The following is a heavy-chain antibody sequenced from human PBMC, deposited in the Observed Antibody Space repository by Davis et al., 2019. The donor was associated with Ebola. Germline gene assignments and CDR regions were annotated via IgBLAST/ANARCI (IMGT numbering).Heavy chain of an antibody. CDR2: IHYSGST. J-gene: IGHJ6*04. Sequence: SETLSLTCTVSGGSISSHYWTWIRQPPGKGLEWIGHIHYSGSTNYNPSLKSRVTTSVDTSKNQFSLNLSSVTAADTAVYYCASGRRVDGSGSYLYYYYYGMDVWGKGTTVTVSS. CDR1: GGSISSHY. D-gene: IGHD3-10*01. V-gene: IGHV4-59*11. CDR3: ASGRRVDGSGSYLYYYYYGMDV.